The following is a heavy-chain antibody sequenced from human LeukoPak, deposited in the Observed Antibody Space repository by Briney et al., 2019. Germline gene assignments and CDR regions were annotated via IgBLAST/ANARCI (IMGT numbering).Heavy chain of an antibody. J-gene: IGHJ4*02. D-gene: IGHD6-13*01. Sequence: SETLSLTCTVSGGPIRSYYWSWVRQPPGKGLEWIGYIYYSGSTNYNPSLKSRVTISVDTSKNQFSLKLSSLTAADTATYYCARTGYSSTWSPLNHFDYWGQGLLVTVST. CDR3: ARTGYSSTWSPLNHFDY. V-gene: IGHV4-59*08. CDR1: GGPIRSYY. CDR2: IYYSGST.